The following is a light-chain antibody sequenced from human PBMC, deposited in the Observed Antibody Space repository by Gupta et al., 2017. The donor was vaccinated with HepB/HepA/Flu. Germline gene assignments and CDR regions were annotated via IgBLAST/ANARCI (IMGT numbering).Light chain of an antibody. J-gene: IGKJ5*01. CDR1: QSVNVY. V-gene: IGKV3-11*01. CDR2: DAS. Sequence: EIVLTQSPATLSLSPGERATLSCRASQSVNVYLAWYQHKPGQAPRLLIFDASNRAPGIPARFSGSGSGTDFTITISSLEPEDFAVYYCQQRSNWPPITFGQGTRLEIK. CDR3: QQRSNWPPIT.